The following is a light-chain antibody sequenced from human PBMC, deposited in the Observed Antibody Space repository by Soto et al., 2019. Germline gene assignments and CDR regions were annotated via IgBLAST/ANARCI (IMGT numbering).Light chain of an antibody. V-gene: IGKV3-11*01. CDR2: DAY. CDR3: HQRHMWPIT. Sequence: EVVLTQSPVTLSLSPGERATLSCRASQSFRGLLAWYQQKPGQAPRLLIYDAYNRATGIPPRFSGSWSGTYFTLTSSSLEPEDSAVYYCHQRHMWPITFGQGTRLEIK. J-gene: IGKJ5*01. CDR1: QSFRGL.